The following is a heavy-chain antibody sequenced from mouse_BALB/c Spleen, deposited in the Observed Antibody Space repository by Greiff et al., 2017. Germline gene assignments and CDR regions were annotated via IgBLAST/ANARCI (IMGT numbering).Heavy chain of an antibody. Sequence: ESGPGLVKPSQSLSLTCSVTGYSITSGYYWNWIRQFPGNKLEWMGYISYDGSNNYNPSLKNRISITRDTTKNQFFLKLNSVTTEDTATYYCARGTGRWGQGTLVTVSA. CDR2: ISYDGSN. CDR3: ARGTGR. J-gene: IGHJ3*01. CDR1: GYSITSGYY. V-gene: IGHV3-6*02.